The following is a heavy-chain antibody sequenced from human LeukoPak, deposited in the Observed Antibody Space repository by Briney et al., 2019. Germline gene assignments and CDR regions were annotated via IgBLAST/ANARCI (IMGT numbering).Heavy chain of an antibody. Sequence: GGSLRLSCAASGFTFHDYAIHWVRQAPGKGLEWVSGISWNSGSIGYADSVKGRFTVSRDNARNSLYLQMNSLRVEDMALYYCARGSGDDAVTHFDYWGQGTLVTASS. CDR1: GFTFHDYA. D-gene: IGHD5-12*01. CDR2: ISWNSGSI. J-gene: IGHJ4*02. CDR3: ARGSGDDAVTHFDY. V-gene: IGHV3-9*03.